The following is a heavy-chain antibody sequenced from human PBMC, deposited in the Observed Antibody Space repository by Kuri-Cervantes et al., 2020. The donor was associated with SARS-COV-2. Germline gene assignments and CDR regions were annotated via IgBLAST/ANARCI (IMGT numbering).Heavy chain of an antibody. V-gene: IGHV3-30*02. D-gene: IGHD2-2*01. CDR3: AGSTSCPEPDY. J-gene: IGHJ4*02. CDR1: GFTFSSYG. Sequence: GESLKISCAASGFTFSSYGMHWVRQAPGKGLEWVAFIHYDGSNQYYADSVKGRFTISRDNSKNTLYLQMNSLRAEDTAVYYCAGSTSCPEPDYWGQGTLVTVSS. CDR2: IHYDGSNQ.